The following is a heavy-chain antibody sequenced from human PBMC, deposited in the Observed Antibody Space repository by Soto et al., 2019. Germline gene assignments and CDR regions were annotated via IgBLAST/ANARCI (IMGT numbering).Heavy chain of an antibody. V-gene: IGHV1-69*13. D-gene: IGHD2-2*01. J-gene: IGHJ6*02. CDR2: IIPIFGTA. CDR3: AREPDLVVVPAAMRGYYYGMDV. CDR1: GFTLTNYA. Sequence: SVTVSCKASGFTLTNYAMHWVRQDHEQRLEWMGGIIPIFGTANYAQKFQGRVTITADESTSTAYMELSSLRSEDTAVYYCAREPDLVVVPAAMRGYYYGMDVWGQGTTVTVSS.